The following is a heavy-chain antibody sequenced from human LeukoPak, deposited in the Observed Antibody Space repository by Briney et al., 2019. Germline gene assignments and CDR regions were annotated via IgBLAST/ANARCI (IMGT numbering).Heavy chain of an antibody. D-gene: IGHD1-26*01. V-gene: IGHV3-23*01. CDR2: ISGSGGST. CDR1: GFTFSSYA. J-gene: IGHJ4*02. Sequence: GGSLRLSCAASGFTFSSYAMSWVRQAPGKGLEWVSAISGSGGSTYYADPVKGRFTISRDNAKNSLYLQMNSLRAEDTAVYYCARDTVRGSYGGYFDYWGQGTLVTVSS. CDR3: ARDTVRGSYGGYFDY.